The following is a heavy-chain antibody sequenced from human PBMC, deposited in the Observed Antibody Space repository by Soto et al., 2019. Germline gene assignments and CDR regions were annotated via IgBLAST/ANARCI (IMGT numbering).Heavy chain of an antibody. D-gene: IGHD3-3*01. Sequence: ASVKVSCKASGGTLSSYAISWVRQAPGQGLEWMGGIIPIFGTANYAQKFQGRVTITADESTSTAYMELSSLRSEDTAVYYCARHQYHTPTTIFRRLAYDSLTAGWFDPWGQGTLVTVSS. J-gene: IGHJ5*02. CDR2: IIPIFGTA. CDR3: ARHQYHTPTTIFRRLAYDSLTAGWFDP. V-gene: IGHV1-69*13. CDR1: GGTLSSYA.